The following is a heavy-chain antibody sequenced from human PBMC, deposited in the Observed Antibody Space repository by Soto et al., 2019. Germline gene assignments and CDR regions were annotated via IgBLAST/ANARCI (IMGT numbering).Heavy chain of an antibody. CDR1: GFTFSSYT. CDR2: ISNSGSII. Sequence: EVQLVESGGVLVQPGGSLRLSCAASGFTFSSYTMNWVRQAPGRGLELVSCISNSGSIIYYADSVKGRFTLSRDNAKNPMSLQMNSLRDEATAVYYCASFPMTTRGGMDVWGAAATVTVSS. J-gene: IGHJ6*04. V-gene: IGHV3-48*02. D-gene: IGHD4-17*01. CDR3: ASFPMTTRGGMDV.